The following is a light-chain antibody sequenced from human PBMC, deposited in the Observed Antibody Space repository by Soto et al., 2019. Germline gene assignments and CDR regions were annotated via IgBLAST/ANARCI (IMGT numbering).Light chain of an antibody. J-gene: IGLJ3*02. V-gene: IGLV1-40*01. CDR2: GNS. Sequence: QSALTQPPSVSGAPGQRVTISCTESSSNIGAGYDVHWYQQLPGTAPKLLTYGNSNRPSGVPDRFSGSKSGTSASLAITGLQAEDEADYYCQSYDSSLSGWVFGGGTKLTVL. CDR1: SSNIGAGYD. CDR3: QSYDSSLSGWV.